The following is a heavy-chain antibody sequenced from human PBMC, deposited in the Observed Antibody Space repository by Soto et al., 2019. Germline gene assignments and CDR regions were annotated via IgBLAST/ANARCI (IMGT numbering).Heavy chain of an antibody. V-gene: IGHV4-31*03. CDR3: GKGPSSWPYYLDS. Sequence: QVQLQESGPGLVKPSQSLSLTCTVSGGSINSGAYYWTWIRQHPGKGLEWIGYIYYSGSTNYNPSLGSRVSTSVDRCKNHFSLKLRAVTGADSAVYFWGKGPSSWPYYLDSWGQGTLFTVSS. D-gene: IGHD6-13*01. CDR1: GGSINSGAYY. CDR2: IYYSGST. J-gene: IGHJ4*02.